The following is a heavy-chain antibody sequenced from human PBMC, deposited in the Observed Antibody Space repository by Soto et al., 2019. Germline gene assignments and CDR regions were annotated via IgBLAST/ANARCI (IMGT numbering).Heavy chain of an antibody. CDR1: GFTVSNSY. CDR3: ARDSYYDILTGYAFDI. V-gene: IGHV3-66*01. CDR2: SNSGGTT. J-gene: IGHJ3*02. Sequence: VGSLRLSCAASGFTVSNSYMSWVRQAPGKGLEWVSVSNSGGTTYYADSVKGRFTISRDNAKNTLYLQMNSLRAEDTAVYYCARDSYYDILTGYAFDIWGQGTMVTGSS. D-gene: IGHD3-9*01.